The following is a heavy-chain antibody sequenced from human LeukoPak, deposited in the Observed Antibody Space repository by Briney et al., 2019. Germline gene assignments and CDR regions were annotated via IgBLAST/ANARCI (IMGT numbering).Heavy chain of an antibody. CDR1: GFTFSRCG. D-gene: IGHD1-26*01. V-gene: IGHV3-74*01. CDR3: ARVIGWDEPFDL. CDR2: INTDGSST. J-gene: IGHJ3*01. Sequence: PGGSLRLSCAASGFTFSRCGMNWVRQAPGKGLVWVSRINTDGSSTNYADSVRGRFTVSRDNAKNTLYLQMNSLRVEDTAVYYCARVIGWDEPFDLWGHGTLVTVSS.